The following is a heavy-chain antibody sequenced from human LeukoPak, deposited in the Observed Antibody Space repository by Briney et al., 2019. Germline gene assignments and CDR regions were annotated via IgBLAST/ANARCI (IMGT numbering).Heavy chain of an antibody. J-gene: IGHJ4*02. CDR2: IIPIFGTA. V-gene: IGHV1-69*05. CDR1: GGTFSSYA. CDR3: ARSYYYDSSGYWRFDY. Sequence: VKVSCKASGGTFSSYAISWVRQDPGQGLEWMGRIIPIFGTANYAQKFQGRVTITTDESTSTAYMELSSLRSEDTAVYYCARSYYYDSSGYWRFDYWGQGTLVTVSS. D-gene: IGHD3-22*01.